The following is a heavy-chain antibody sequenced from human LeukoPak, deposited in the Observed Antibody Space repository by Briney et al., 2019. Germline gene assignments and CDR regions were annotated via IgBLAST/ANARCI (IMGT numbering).Heavy chain of an antibody. Sequence: GGSLRLSCAASGFTFDDYAMHWVRQAPGKGLEWVSGISWNSGSIGYADSVKGRFTISRDNAKNSLYLQMNRLRAEDMALYYCAKDTAARGKGSFDHWGQGTLVTVSS. CDR2: ISWNSGSI. J-gene: IGHJ4*02. CDR1: GFTFDDYA. CDR3: AKDTAARGKGSFDH. D-gene: IGHD6-6*01. V-gene: IGHV3-9*03.